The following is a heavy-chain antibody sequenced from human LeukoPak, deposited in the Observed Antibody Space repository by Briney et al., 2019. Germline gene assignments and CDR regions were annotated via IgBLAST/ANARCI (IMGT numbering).Heavy chain of an antibody. CDR1: GYTFTSYG. CDR2: ISAYNGNT. Sequence: ASVKVSCKASGYTFTSYGISWVRQAPGQGLEWMGRISAYNGNTNYAQRLQGRVTMTTDTSTSTAYMELRSLRSDDTAVYYCARGWDYYDSRWFDPWGQGTLVTVSS. CDR3: ARGWDYYDSRWFDP. V-gene: IGHV1-18*01. J-gene: IGHJ5*02. D-gene: IGHD3-22*01.